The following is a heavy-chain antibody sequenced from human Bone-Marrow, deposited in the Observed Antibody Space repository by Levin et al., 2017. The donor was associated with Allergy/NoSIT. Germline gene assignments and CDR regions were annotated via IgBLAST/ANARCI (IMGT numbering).Heavy chain of an antibody. J-gene: IGHJ5*02. CDR1: GYSFTHYA. D-gene: IGHD5-12*01. CDR3: AREVIPRGSSRQWLPLDWFDP. Sequence: GESLKISCKASGYSFTHYAIHWVRQAPGQRLEWMGWINPVNGNTKYSQNFQGRVTITKDTSASTVYVELSSLRSKDTAVYYCAREVIPRGSSRQWLPLDWFDPWGQGTLVTVSS. CDR2: INPVNGNT. V-gene: IGHV1-3*01.